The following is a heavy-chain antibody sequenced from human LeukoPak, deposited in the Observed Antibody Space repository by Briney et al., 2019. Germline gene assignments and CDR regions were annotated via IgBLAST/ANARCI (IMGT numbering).Heavy chain of an antibody. Sequence: GGSLRLSCAASGFTFSSYAMSWVRQAPGKGLEWVSAISGSGGSTYYADSVKGRFTISRDNSKNTLYLQMNSLRAEDTAVYYCAKSLAITIFGVANRNYFDYWGQGTLVTVSS. CDR2: ISGSGGST. V-gene: IGHV3-23*01. D-gene: IGHD3-3*01. CDR3: AKSLAITIFGVANRNYFDY. CDR1: GFTFSSYA. J-gene: IGHJ4*02.